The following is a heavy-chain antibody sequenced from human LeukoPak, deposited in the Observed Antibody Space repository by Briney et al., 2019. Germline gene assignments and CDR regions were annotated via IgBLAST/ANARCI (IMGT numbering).Heavy chain of an antibody. CDR3: AKTVVVAATEDEYYFDY. CDR1: GFTFDDYA. CDR2: ISWNSGSI. D-gene: IGHD2-15*01. V-gene: IGHV3-9*01. Sequence: GGSLRLSCAASGFTFDDYAMHWVRHAPGKGLEWVSGISWNSGSIGYADSVKGRFTISRDNAKNSLYPQMNSLRAEDTALYYCAKTVVVAATEDEYYFDYWGQGTLVTVSS. J-gene: IGHJ4*02.